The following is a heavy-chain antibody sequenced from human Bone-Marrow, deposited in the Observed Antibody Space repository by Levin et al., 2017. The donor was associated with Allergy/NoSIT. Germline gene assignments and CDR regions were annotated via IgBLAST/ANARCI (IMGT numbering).Heavy chain of an antibody. Sequence: VASVKVSCKTSGYTFTSYDINWMRQATGQGLEWMGWMNPDSGDTGYAQNFQGRVTMTRNTSISTAYMELSSLTSEDTAVYYCARRFGYYYYYMDVWGQGTTVIVSS. CDR2: MNPDSGDT. CDR3: ARRFGYYYYYMDV. CDR1: GYTFTSYD. J-gene: IGHJ6*03. V-gene: IGHV1-8*01. D-gene: IGHD3-10*01.